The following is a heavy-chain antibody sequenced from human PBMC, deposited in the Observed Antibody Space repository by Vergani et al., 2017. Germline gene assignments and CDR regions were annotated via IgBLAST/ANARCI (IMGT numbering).Heavy chain of an antibody. CDR1: GYTFTSYY. J-gene: IGHJ4*02. V-gene: IGHV1-46*03. D-gene: IGHD3-9*01. Sequence: QVQLVQSGAEVKKPGASVKVSCQASGYTFTSYYIHWVRQAPGQGLEWMGIINPSGGHPNYAQKFQGRVTMTRDTSTSTVYMELSSLRSEDTAIYYCARGDYGILTGYRYWGQGTLVTVSA. CDR3: ARGDYGILTGYRY. CDR2: INPSGGHP.